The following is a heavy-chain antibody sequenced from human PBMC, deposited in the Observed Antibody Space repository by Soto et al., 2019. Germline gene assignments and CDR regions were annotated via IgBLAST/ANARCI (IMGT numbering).Heavy chain of an antibody. D-gene: IGHD2-2*01. Sequence: QVQLVESGGGVVQPGRSLRLSCAASGFTFSSYGMHWVRQAPGKGLEWVAVIWYDGSNKYYADSVKGRFIISRDNSKNTPYLQMNSLRGEETAVYYCSTGDPIDYWGQGTLVTVSS. CDR2: IWYDGSNK. V-gene: IGHV3-33*01. CDR3: STGDPIDY. J-gene: IGHJ4*02. CDR1: GFTFSSYG.